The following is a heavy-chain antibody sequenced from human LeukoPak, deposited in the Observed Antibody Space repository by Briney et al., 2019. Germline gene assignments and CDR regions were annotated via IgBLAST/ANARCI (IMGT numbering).Heavy chain of an antibody. J-gene: IGHJ4*02. CDR2: FLYDGSNK. V-gene: IGHV3-30*04. Sequence: QPGRSLRLSCAASGFTFSSSAMHWVRQAPGKGLEWVAAFLYDGSNKSYADSVKGRFTISRDNSKNTLYLQMNSLRVEDTAVYYCARAGYSYGHTGFYDYWGQGTLVTVSS. CDR1: GFTFSSSA. CDR3: ARAGYSYGHTGFYDY. D-gene: IGHD5-18*01.